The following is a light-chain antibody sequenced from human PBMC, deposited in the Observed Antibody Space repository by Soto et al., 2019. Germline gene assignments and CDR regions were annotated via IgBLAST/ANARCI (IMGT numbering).Light chain of an antibody. Sequence: VLTQSPGTLSLSPGERATLSCRASQRVNSNYFAWYQQKPGQAPRLLVFGASTRATGIPDRFSGSGSGTDFILTISRVEPEAFAVYYCHHYTASSGIFTFGPGTKVDIK. J-gene: IGKJ3*01. CDR3: HHYTASSGIFT. CDR2: GAS. V-gene: IGKV3-20*01. CDR1: QRVNSNY.